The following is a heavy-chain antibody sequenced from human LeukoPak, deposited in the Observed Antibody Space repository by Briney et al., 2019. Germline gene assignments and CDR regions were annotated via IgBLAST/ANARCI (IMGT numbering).Heavy chain of an antibody. Sequence: GRSLSLSCAVAGFTFSDFGMHWVRQAPGGGLEWVSIISYDGSDEYYADSVKARFAMSRDFFKNTLYLQMTSLRAEDTAVYYCLKGVVPAAVGADAFDIWGQGTMVTVSS. J-gene: IGHJ3*02. CDR2: ISYDGSDE. D-gene: IGHD2-2*01. V-gene: IGHV3-30*18. CDR1: GFTFSDFG. CDR3: LKGVVPAAVGADAFDI.